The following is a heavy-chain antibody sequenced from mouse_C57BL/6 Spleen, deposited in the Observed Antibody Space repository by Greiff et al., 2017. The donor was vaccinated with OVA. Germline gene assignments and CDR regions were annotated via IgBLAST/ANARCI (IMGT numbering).Heavy chain of an antibody. J-gene: IGHJ3*01. V-gene: IGHV1-55*01. CDR1: GYTFTSYW. CDR3: ARADYYGSSYGAY. Sequence: QVQLQQPGAELVKPGASVKMSCKASGYTFTSYWITWVKQRPGQGLEWIGDIYPGSGSTNYNEKFKSKATLTVDPSSSTAYMQLSSLASEDSAVYYCARADYYGSSYGAYGGKGTLVTVSA. CDR2: IYPGSGST. D-gene: IGHD1-1*01.